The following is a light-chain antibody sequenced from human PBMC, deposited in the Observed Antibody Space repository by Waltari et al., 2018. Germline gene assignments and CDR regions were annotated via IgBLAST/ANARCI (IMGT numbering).Light chain of an antibody. CDR3: QQYYANPRT. Sequence: DYVMTQSPDSVAVSLGERATINCKSSRNLLYSPNNKNYLAWFQQKAGQPPKLLIYWASSRESGVPDRFIGSGSGSDFTLTISSLQSEDVAVYYCQQYYANPRTFGQGTRVEIK. J-gene: IGKJ1*01. CDR1: RNLLYSPNNKNY. V-gene: IGKV4-1*01. CDR2: WAS.